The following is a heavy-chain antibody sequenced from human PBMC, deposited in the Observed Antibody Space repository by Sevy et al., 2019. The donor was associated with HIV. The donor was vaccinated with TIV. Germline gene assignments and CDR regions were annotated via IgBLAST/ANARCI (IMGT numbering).Heavy chain of an antibody. CDR1: GGSFSGYY. CDR3: ARHCSSTSCSHAFDI. CDR2: INHSGST. J-gene: IGHJ3*02. Sequence: SETLSLTCAVYGGSFSGYYWSWIRQPPGKGLEWIGEINHSGSTNYNPSLKSRVTISVDTSKNQFSLKLSSVTAADPDVYSCARHCSSTSCSHAFDIWGQGTMVTVSS. D-gene: IGHD2-2*01. V-gene: IGHV4-34*01.